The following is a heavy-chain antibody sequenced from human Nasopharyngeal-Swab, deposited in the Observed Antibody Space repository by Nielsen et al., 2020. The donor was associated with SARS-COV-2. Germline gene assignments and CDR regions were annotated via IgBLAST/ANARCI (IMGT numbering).Heavy chain of an antibody. CDR3: ARDRRTVVTPIFAFDI. Sequence: SVKVSCKASGYTFTGYYMHWVRQAPGQGLEWMGGIIPIFGTANYAQKFQGRVTITADESTSTAYMELSSLRSEDTAVYYCARDRRTVVTPIFAFDIWGQGTIVTVSS. J-gene: IGHJ3*02. V-gene: IGHV1-69*13. D-gene: IGHD4-23*01. CDR2: IIPIFGTA. CDR1: GYTFTGYY.